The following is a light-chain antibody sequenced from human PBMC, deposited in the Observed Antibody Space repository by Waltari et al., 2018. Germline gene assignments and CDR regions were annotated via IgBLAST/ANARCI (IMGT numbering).Light chain of an antibody. CDR1: NVGSYR. CDR2: DNI. Sequence: SYVLTQPPSVSVAPGQTARVPCWGSNVGSYRVNWYQQKTGQAPVLVVHDNIAGPSGTPARFSGSNIGDTATLTISRVEAGDEADYYCQVWDKVNDDMVFGGGTKVTVL. V-gene: IGLV3-21*02. J-gene: IGLJ2*01. CDR3: QVWDKVNDDMV.